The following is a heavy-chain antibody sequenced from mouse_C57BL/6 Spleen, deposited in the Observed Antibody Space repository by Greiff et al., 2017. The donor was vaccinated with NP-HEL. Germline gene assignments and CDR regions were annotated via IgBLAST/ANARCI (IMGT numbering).Heavy chain of an antibody. J-gene: IGHJ1*03. V-gene: IGHV5-12*01. CDR1: GFTFSDYY. Sequence: EVQVVESGGGLVQPGGSLKLSCAASGFTFSDYYMYWVRQTPEKRLEWVAYISNGGGSTYYPDTVKGRFTISRDNAKNTLYLQMSRLKSEDTAMYYCARRSSLYWYFDVWGTGTTVTVSS. D-gene: IGHD1-1*01. CDR3: ARRSSLYWYFDV. CDR2: ISNGGGST.